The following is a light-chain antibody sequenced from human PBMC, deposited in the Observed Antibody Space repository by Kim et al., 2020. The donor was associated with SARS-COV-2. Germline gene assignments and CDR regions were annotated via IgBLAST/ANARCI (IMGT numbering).Light chain of an antibody. J-gene: IGLJ3*02. CDR1: SGSIASNY. Sequence: NFMLTQPHSVSESPGKTVTISCTRSSGSIASNYVQWYQQRPGSAPPTVIYEDNQRPSGVPDRFSGSIDSSSNSASLTISGLETEDEADYYCQSYDSSTPGVFGGGTQLTVL. CDR2: EDN. CDR3: QSYDSSTPGV. V-gene: IGLV6-57*04.